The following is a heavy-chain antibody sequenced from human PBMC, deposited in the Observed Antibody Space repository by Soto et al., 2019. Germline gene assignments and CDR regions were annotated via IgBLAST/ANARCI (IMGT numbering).Heavy chain of an antibody. CDR1: GYAFTSYD. Sequence: GASVKVSCKASGYAFTSYDINWVRQATGQGLEWMGWMNPNSGNTGYAQKFQGRVTMTRNTSISTAYMELSSLRSEDTAVYYCARGIRSAVDWLPLYYYYYYMDVWGKGTTVTVSS. D-gene: IGHD3-9*01. CDR2: MNPNSGNT. V-gene: IGHV1-8*01. CDR3: ARGIRSAVDWLPLYYYYYYMDV. J-gene: IGHJ6*03.